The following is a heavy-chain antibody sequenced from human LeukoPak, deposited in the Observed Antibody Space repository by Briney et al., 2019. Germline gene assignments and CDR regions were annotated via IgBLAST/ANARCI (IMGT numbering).Heavy chain of an antibody. Sequence: PGRSLRLSCSASGFTSDDYAVSWLRQAPGKGLEWVGFIRSKAFGGTPEYAACVRGRFTISRDDSKSIAYLQMNSLKTEDTEVYYCTRNTVTVHFDYWSQGNLVTVSS. J-gene: IGHJ4*02. CDR1: GFTSDDYA. CDR2: IRSKAFGGTP. V-gene: IGHV3-49*03. D-gene: IGHD4-17*01. CDR3: TRNTVTVHFDY.